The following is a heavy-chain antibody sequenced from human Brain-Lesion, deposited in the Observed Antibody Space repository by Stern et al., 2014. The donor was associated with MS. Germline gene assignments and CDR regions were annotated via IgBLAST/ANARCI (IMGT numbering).Heavy chain of an antibody. CDR1: GGSVSSTSYA. Sequence: VQLVESGPGLVKPSETLSLTCTVAGGSVSSTSYAWAWIRQPPGKGLEWIGTIYYSGKTYYSPSLKSRLTISLDTSKNPFSLQLGSGTAADTAVYYCAGEEDIRYCSGGSCTGNWFDPWGQGTLVTVSS. J-gene: IGHJ5*02. CDR2: IYYSGKT. CDR3: AGEEDIRYCSGGSCTGNWFDP. D-gene: IGHD2-15*01. V-gene: IGHV4-39*01.